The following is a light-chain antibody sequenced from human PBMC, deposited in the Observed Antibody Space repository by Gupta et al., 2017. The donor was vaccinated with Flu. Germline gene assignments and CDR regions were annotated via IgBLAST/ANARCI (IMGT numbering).Light chain of an antibody. CDR3: QQRYSIPLT. CDR2: AAS. J-gene: IGKJ4*01. V-gene: IGKV1-39*01. Sequence: DIQMTQSPSSLSASVGDRVTITCRASQSISSYLNWYQQKPGKAPKLLIYAASSLQSGVPSRFSGSGSGTDLTLTISSLEPEDFAAYYCQQRYSIPLTFGGGTKVEIK. CDR1: QSISSY.